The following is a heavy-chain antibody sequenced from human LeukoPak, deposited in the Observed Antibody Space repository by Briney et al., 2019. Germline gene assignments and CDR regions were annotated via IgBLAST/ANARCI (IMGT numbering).Heavy chain of an antibody. CDR2: IKSKTDGGTT. Sequence: GGSLRLSCAASGFSFSNAWMSWVRQAPGKGLEWVGRIKSKTDGGTTEYAAPVKGRLNISRDDSKNTLYLQMNSLKTEDTAVYYCATGSSSSSYYWGQGTLVTVSS. J-gene: IGHJ4*02. D-gene: IGHD6-6*01. CDR3: ATGSSSSSYY. V-gene: IGHV3-15*01. CDR1: GFSFSNAW.